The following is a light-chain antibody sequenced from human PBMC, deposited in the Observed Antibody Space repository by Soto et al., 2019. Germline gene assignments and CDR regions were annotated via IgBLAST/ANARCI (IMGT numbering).Light chain of an antibody. V-gene: IGLV1-47*01. Sequence: QAVVTQPPSASGTPGQRVTISCSGSNSNIGSNYVYWYQQLPGTAPKLLIYRNSQRPSGVPDRFSGSKSGTSASLAISGLLSEDEADYHCASWDDSLRGPVFGGGTKLTVL. J-gene: IGLJ3*02. CDR3: ASWDDSLRGPV. CDR1: NSNIGSNY. CDR2: RNS.